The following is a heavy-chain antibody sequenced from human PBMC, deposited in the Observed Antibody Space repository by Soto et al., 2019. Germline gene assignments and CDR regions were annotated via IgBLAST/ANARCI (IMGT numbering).Heavy chain of an antibody. CDR1: GFTFSIYG. D-gene: IGHD6-19*01. J-gene: IGHJ4*02. V-gene: IGHV3-33*01. Sequence: SLRLSCASSGFTFSIYGMHWVLQAPVKGLEWVAVIWYDGSNKYYAESVKGRFTISRDNSKNTLYLQMNNLRAEDTAVYYCARDSHVGSGWQLTADYWGQGTLVTVSS. CDR2: IWYDGSNK. CDR3: ARDSHVGSGWQLTADY.